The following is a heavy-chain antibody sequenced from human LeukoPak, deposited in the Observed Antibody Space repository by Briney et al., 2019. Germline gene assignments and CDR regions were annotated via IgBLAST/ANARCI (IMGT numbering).Heavy chain of an antibody. J-gene: IGHJ1*01. CDR3: AQGGIVPATRVRYFQH. Sequence: PGGSLRLSCAASGFTFSSYAMSWVRQAPGEGLEWVSAISGSGSSTYYADSVKGRFTISRDNSKSTLYLQMNSLRAEDTAVYYCAQGGIVPATRVRYFQHWGQGTLVTVSS. CDR2: ISGSGSST. CDR1: GFTFSSYA. D-gene: IGHD2-2*01. V-gene: IGHV3-23*01.